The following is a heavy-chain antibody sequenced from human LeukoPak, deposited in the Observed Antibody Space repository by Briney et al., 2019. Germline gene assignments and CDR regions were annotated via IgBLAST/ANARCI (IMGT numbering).Heavy chain of an antibody. Sequence: GGSLRLSCAASGFTFSSSAMTWVRQAPGKGLEWVSAVRGSGTDTYYADSVKGRFTIFRDNSKNTLYLQMNSLRAEDTAIYYCAKTSRRDSAYDSPFDYWGQGTLVTVSS. CDR2: VRGSGTDT. D-gene: IGHD5-12*01. CDR3: AKTSRRDSAYDSPFDY. CDR1: GFTFSSSA. V-gene: IGHV3-23*01. J-gene: IGHJ4*02.